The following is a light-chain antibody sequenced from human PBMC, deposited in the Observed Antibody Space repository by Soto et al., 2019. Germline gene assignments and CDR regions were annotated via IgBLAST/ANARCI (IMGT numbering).Light chain of an antibody. Sequence: QSVLTQPPSASGTPGQRVTISCSGSSSNIGSNTVNWYQQLPGTAPKLLIYSNNPRPSGVPDRFSGSKSGTSASVAISGLQSEDEADYYCAAWDDSLNGVVFGGGTKLTVL. CDR1: SSNIGSNT. CDR3: AAWDDSLNGVV. J-gene: IGLJ2*01. V-gene: IGLV1-44*01. CDR2: SNN.